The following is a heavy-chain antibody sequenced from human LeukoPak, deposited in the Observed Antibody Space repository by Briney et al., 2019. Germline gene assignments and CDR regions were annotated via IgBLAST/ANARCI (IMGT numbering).Heavy chain of an antibody. CDR1: GYTFTSYD. CDR3: ARGGGAQLVPSRRNNWFDP. Sequence: ASVKVSCKASGYTFTSYDINWVRQATGQGLEWMGWMNPNSGNTGYAQKFQGRVTITRNTSISTAYMELSSLRSEDTAVYYCARGGGAQLVPSRRNNWFDPWGQGTLVTVSS. CDR2: MNPNSGNT. V-gene: IGHV1-8*03. D-gene: IGHD6-6*01. J-gene: IGHJ5*02.